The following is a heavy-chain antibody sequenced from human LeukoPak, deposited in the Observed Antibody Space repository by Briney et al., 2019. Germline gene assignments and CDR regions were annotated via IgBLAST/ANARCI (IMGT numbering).Heavy chain of an antibody. J-gene: IGHJ4*02. CDR1: GFTFSSYG. Sequence: GGSLRLSCAASGFTFSSYGMHWVRQAPGKGLEWVAFIRYDGSNKYYADSVKGRFTISRDNSKNTLYLQMNSLRAEDTAVYYCANRLGYCSGGSCYSGTTLWLDYWGQGTLVTVSS. CDR3: ANRLGYCSGGSCYSGTTLWLDY. CDR2: IRYDGSNK. V-gene: IGHV3-30*02. D-gene: IGHD2-15*01.